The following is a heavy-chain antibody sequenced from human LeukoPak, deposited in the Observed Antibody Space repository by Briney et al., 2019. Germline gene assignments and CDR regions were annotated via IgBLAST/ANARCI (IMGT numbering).Heavy chain of an antibody. J-gene: IGHJ6*03. CDR3: ARVEEGYGSGRRENYYYYYMDV. CDR1: GGSMSSYY. D-gene: IGHD3-10*01. V-gene: IGHV4-59*01. Sequence: PSQTLSLTRTVSGGSMSSYYWSWIRQPPGKGLEWIGYIYQNGRTNYNPSLKSRVTISVDTSKNQFSLKLSSVTAADTAVCYCARVEEGYGSGRRENYYYYYMDVWGKGTTVTISS. CDR2: IYQNGRT.